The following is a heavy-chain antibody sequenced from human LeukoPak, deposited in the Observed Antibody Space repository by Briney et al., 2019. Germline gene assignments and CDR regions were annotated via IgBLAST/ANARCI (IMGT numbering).Heavy chain of an antibody. CDR1: GYSISSGYY. CDR2: IYHSGST. J-gene: IGHJ5*02. Sequence: SETLSLTCTVSGYSISSGYYWGWIRQPPGKGLEWIGNIYHSGSTYYNPSLKSRLTIPVDTSKNQFSLKLSSVTAADTAVYYRASQQQLVLLDWFDPWGQGTLVTVSS. V-gene: IGHV4-38-2*02. CDR3: ASQQQLVLLDWFDP. D-gene: IGHD6-13*01.